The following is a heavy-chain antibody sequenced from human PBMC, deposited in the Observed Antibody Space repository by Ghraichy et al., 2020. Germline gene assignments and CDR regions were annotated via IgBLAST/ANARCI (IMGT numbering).Heavy chain of an antibody. D-gene: IGHD3-3*01. CDR3: ARGNRFLEWLNPRVNFDL. Sequence: ASVKVSCKASGYTFTSYDINWVRHATGQGLEWMGWMNPNSGNTGYAQKFQGRVTMTRNTSISTAYMELSSLRSEDTAVYYCARGNRFLEWLNPRVNFDLWGRGTLVTVSS. V-gene: IGHV1-8*01. CDR1: GYTFTSYD. J-gene: IGHJ2*01. CDR2: MNPNSGNT.